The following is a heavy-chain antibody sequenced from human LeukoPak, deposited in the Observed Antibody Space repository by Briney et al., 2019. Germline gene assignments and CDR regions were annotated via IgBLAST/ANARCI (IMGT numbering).Heavy chain of an antibody. J-gene: IGHJ3*02. CDR1: GFTVSSNY. CDR3: ARSKDQDIVVVVAASESAFDI. D-gene: IGHD2-15*01. Sequence: PGGSLRLSCAASGFTVSSNYMNWVRQAPGKGLEWVSYISSSSTIYYADSVKGRFTISRDNAKNSLYLQMNSLRAEDTAVYYCARSKDQDIVVVVAASESAFDIWGQGTMVTVSS. CDR2: ISSSSTI. V-gene: IGHV3-69-1*01.